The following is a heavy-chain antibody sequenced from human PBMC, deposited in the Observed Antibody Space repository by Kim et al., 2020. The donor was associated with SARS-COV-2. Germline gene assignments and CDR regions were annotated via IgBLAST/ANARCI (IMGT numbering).Heavy chain of an antibody. Sequence: YYADSVKGRLTISRDNSKDTVYLQMSGLSADDAAVYYCARDRANCDVDYWGEGTLGTVSS. J-gene: IGHJ4*01. D-gene: IGHD2-21*01. V-gene: IGHV3-30*03. CDR3: ARDRANCDVDY.